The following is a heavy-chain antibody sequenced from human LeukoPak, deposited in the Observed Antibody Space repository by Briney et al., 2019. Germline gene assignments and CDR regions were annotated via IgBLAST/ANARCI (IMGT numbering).Heavy chain of an antibody. J-gene: IGHJ3*02. CDR2: IYYSGST. CDR1: GGSISSYY. V-gene: IGHV4-59*01. D-gene: IGHD3-22*01. Sequence: SETLSLTCTVSGGSISSYYWSWIRQPPGKGLEWIGYIYYSGSTNYNPSLKSRVTISVDTSKNQFSPKLSSVTAADTAVYYCARYYYDSSGYYWKDAFDIWGQGTMVTVSS. CDR3: ARYYYDSSGYYWKDAFDI.